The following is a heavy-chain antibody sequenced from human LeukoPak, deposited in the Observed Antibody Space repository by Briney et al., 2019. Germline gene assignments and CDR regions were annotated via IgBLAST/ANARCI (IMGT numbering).Heavy chain of an antibody. Sequence: SETLSLTCAVYGGSFSGYYWSWIRQPPGKGLEWIGEINHSGSTIYNPSLKSRVTISVDTSKNQFSLKLSSVTAADTAVYYCAVSSGWYRYYFDCWGQGTLVTVSS. D-gene: IGHD6-19*01. V-gene: IGHV4-34*01. CDR1: GGSFSGYY. CDR2: INHSGST. J-gene: IGHJ4*02. CDR3: AVSSGWYRYYFDC.